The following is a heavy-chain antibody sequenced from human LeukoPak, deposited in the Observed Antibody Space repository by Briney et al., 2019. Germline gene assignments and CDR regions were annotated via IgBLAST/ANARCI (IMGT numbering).Heavy chain of an antibody. CDR2: IDQDGSEK. V-gene: IGHV3-7*04. J-gene: IGHJ4*02. Sequence: MTVVAESLKKGLKWVANIDQDGSEKYYVDSVKGRFTISRDNAKNSLYLQMNSLRAEDTAVYYCARGSSSYYYDSSGYSNWGQGTLVTVSS. D-gene: IGHD3-22*01. CDR3: ARGSSSYYYDSSGYSN.